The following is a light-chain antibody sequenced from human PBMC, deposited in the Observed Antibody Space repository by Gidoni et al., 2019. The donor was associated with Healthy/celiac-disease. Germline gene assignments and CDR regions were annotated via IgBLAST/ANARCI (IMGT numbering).Light chain of an antibody. CDR1: QGISSY. V-gene: IGKV1-39*01. CDR2: AAS. Sequence: DIQMTQSPSSLSASVGDRVTITCRASQGISSYLNWYQQKPGKAPKLLIYAASSLQSGVPSRFSGSGSGTDFTLTISSLQPEDFATYYCQQSYSTPPTFGQXTKVEIK. CDR3: QQSYSTPPT. J-gene: IGKJ1*01.